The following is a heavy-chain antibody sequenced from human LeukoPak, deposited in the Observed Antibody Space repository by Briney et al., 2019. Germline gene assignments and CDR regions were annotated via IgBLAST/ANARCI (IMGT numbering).Heavy chain of an antibody. D-gene: IGHD3-22*01. Sequence: PSETLSLTCTVSGYSISSGYYWGWIRQPPGKGLEWIGSIYHSGSTYYNPSLKSRVTISVDTSKNQFFLKLSSVTAADTAVYYCARGGDYYDSSGYRVGARAFDIWGQGTMVTVSS. CDR1: GYSISSGYY. CDR2: IYHSGST. V-gene: IGHV4-38-2*02. J-gene: IGHJ3*02. CDR3: ARGGDYYDSSGYRVGARAFDI.